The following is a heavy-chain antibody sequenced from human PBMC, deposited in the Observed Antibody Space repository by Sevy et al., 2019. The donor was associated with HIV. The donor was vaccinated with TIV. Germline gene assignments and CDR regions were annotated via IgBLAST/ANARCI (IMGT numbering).Heavy chain of an antibody. J-gene: IGHJ4*02. CDR1: GFTVNDKY. CDR2: IFSSGST. Sequence: GESLNISCAISGFTVNDKYIIWVRQAPGKGREWVSVIFSSGSTYYADSAKGRFTISRDNSKNTVYLQMNSLTPEDTAVYYCVSLFLSYRSGWSYFDYWGQGTLVTVSS. V-gene: IGHV3-66*02. D-gene: IGHD6-19*01. CDR3: VSLFLSYRSGWSYFDY.